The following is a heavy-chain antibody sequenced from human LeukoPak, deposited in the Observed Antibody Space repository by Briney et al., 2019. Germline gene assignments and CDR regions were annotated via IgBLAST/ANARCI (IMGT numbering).Heavy chain of an antibody. CDR3: ARDSAMVNNWFDP. D-gene: IGHD5-18*01. CDR1: GFTLSSYW. V-gene: IGHV3-74*01. CDR2: INSDGSST. J-gene: IGHJ5*02. Sequence: GGSLRLSCAASGFTLSSYWMHWVRQAPGKGLVWVSRINSDGSSTSYADSVKGRFTISRDNAKNTLYLQMNSLRAEDTAVYYCARDSAMVNNWFDPWGQGTLVTVPS.